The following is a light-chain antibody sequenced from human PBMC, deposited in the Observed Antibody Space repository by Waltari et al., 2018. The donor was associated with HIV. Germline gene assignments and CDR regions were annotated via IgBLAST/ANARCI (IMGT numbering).Light chain of an antibody. CDR1: RSDVGGYNY. CDR2: DVS. J-gene: IGLJ1*01. Sequence: QSALTQPRSVSGSPGQAVTISCTGTRSDVGGYNYVSWYQQHPGKAPKPMNYDVSKRPSGFPDRFSGSKAGNTASLTISGLQAEDEADYYCCSYAGSYTYVFGTGTKVTVL. V-gene: IGLV2-11*01. CDR3: CSYAGSYTYV.